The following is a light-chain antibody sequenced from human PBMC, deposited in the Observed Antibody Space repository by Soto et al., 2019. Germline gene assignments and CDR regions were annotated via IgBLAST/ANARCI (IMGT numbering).Light chain of an antibody. Sequence: DIQMTQSPSSLSASVGDRVTITFRASQSIGVYLNWYQQKPGKAPNLLIYAASSLQRRVPSRFSGSGYETDFTLTISSLQPEDFAIYYCQQSFSTPYTFGQGPKLEIK. CDR3: QQSFSTPYT. V-gene: IGKV1-39*01. CDR2: AAS. J-gene: IGKJ2*01. CDR1: QSIGVY.